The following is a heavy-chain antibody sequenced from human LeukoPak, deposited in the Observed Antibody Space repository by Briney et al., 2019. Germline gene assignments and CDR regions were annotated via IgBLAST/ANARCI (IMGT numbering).Heavy chain of an antibody. J-gene: IGHJ6*02. CDR1: GFTFTSSA. D-gene: IGHD4-17*01. V-gene: IGHV1-58*01. CDR3: AAPYGDYGSDTYYYYGMDV. CDR2: IVVGSGKT. Sequence: SVKVSCKASGFTFTSSAVQWVRQTRRQRLEWIGWIVVGSGKTNYAQKFQERVTITRDMSTSTADMELSSLRSEDTAVYHCAAPYGDYGSDTYYYYGMDVWGQGTTVTVSS.